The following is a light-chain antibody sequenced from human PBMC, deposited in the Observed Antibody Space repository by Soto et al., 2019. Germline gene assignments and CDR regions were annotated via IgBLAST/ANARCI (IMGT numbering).Light chain of an antibody. Sequence: DIVMTQSPDSLAVSLGERATINCKSSQSVLYSSNNKNYLTWYQQKPGQPPKLLFYWASTRESGVPDRFSGSGSGTDFNLTISSLQAEDVAVYYCQQYYSTLWTFGQGTKVEIK. CDR3: QQYYSTLWT. CDR1: QSVLYSSNNKNY. CDR2: WAS. J-gene: IGKJ1*01. V-gene: IGKV4-1*01.